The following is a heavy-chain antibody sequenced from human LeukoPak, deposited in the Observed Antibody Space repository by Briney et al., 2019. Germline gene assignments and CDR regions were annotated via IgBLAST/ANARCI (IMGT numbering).Heavy chain of an antibody. CDR2: INHSGST. CDR3: ARGPGNGYN. V-gene: IGHV4-39*07. CDR1: GGSIRSSYYY. D-gene: IGHD6-25*01. J-gene: IGHJ4*02. Sequence: SETLSLTCTISGGSIRSSYYYWGWIRQPPGKGLEWIGEINHSGSTNYNPSLKSRVTISVDTSKNQFSLKLSSVTAADTAVYYCARGPGNGYNWGQGTLVTVSS.